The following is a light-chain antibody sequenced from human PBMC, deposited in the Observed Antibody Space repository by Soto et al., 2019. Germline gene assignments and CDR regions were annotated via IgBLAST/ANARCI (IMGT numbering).Light chain of an antibody. CDR3: QYHTDWPPYT. CDR1: QSVGRY. J-gene: IGKJ2*01. V-gene: IGKV3-11*02. CDR2: DPS. Sequence: EMVLTQSPATLSLSPGDRATLSCRASQSVGRYLAWYQQRPGQAPRLLIYDPSNRVTGIPARFSGNGSGRDFTLTISSLEPEDFAVYYCQYHTDWPPYTFGQGTTLEI.